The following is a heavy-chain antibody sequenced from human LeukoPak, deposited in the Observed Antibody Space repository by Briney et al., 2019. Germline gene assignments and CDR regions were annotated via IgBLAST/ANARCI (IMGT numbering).Heavy chain of an antibody. D-gene: IGHD6-13*01. CDR1: GGSISSGGYY. Sequence: PSETLSLTCTVSGGSISSGGYYWSWIRQPPGKGLEWIGYIYDSGSTYYNPSLKSRVTMSVDRSKNQFSLKLNSVTAADTAVYYCAREGGSSSWPDPWGQGTLVTVSS. J-gene: IGHJ5*02. CDR3: AREGGSSSWPDP. CDR2: IYDSGST. V-gene: IGHV4-30-2*01.